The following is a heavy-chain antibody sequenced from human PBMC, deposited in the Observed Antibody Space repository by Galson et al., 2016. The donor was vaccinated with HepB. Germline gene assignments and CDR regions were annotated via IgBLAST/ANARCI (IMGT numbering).Heavy chain of an antibody. CDR3: AREVRLRDNLDY. D-gene: IGHD4-17*01. Sequence: SVKVSCKASGYTFINYAMHWVRQAPGRRLEWMGWINTANGKTKYSQKFQDRVTITRDTSATTAYMELYSLRSEDSAVYYCAREVRLRDNLDYWGQGTLVTVSS. CDR1: GYTFINYA. J-gene: IGHJ4*02. CDR2: INTANGKT. V-gene: IGHV1-3*04.